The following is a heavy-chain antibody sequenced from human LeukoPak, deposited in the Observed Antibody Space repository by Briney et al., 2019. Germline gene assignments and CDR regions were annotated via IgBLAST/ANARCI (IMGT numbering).Heavy chain of an antibody. CDR3: ARVGMGGIKAFDI. Sequence: GGSLRLSCAASGSTFSRFWMSWARQAPGKGLEWVANIKHDGSQKYYVDSAKGRFTISRDNAKNSLYLQMNSLRAEDTAVYYCARVGMGGIKAFDIWGQGTMVTVSS. V-gene: IGHV3-7*05. D-gene: IGHD3-3*01. CDR2: IKHDGSQK. CDR1: GSTFSRFW. J-gene: IGHJ3*02.